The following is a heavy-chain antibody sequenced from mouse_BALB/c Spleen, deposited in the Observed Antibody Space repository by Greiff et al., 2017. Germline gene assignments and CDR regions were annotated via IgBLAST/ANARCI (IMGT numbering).Heavy chain of an antibody. V-gene: IGHV5-6-5*01. CDR2: ISSGGST. J-gene: IGHJ3*01. Sequence: EVQVVESGGGLVKPGGSLKLSCAASGFTFSSYAMSWVRQTPEKRLEWVASISSGGSTYYPDSVKGRFTISRDNARNILYLQMSSLRSEDTAMYYCANHPWFAYWGQGTLVTVSA. CDR3: ANHPWFAY. CDR1: GFTFSSYA.